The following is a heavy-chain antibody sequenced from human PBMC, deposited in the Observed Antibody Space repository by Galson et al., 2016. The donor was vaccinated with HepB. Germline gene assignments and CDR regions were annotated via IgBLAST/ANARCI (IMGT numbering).Heavy chain of an antibody. V-gene: IGHV1-3*01. D-gene: IGHD3-22*01. CDR1: GYTFTSYA. CDR2: INVGKGNT. J-gene: IGHJ5*02. CDR3: ARDPWYYDSSGYP. Sequence: SVKVSCKASGYTFTSYATHWVRQAPGQRLEWMGWINVGKGNTKYSRKFQGRVTITRDTSASTAYMELSSLRSEDTAVYYCARDPWYYDSSGYPWGQGTLVTVSS.